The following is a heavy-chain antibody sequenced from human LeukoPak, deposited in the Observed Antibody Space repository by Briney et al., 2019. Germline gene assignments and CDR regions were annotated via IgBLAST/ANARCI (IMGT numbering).Heavy chain of an antibody. V-gene: IGHV4-59*08. CDR1: GGSISSYY. CDR2: IYYSGST. CDR3: ARTYSGSYHSDY. J-gene: IGHJ4*02. D-gene: IGHD1-26*01. Sequence: SETLSLTCTVSGGSISSYYWSWIRQPPGKGLEWIGYIYYSGSTNYNPSLKSRVTISVDTSKNQFSLKLSSATAADTAVYYCARTYSGSYHSDYWGQGTLVTVSS.